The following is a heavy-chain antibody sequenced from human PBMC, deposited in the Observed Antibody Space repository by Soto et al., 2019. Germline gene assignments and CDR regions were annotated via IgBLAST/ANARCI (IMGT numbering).Heavy chain of an antibody. J-gene: IGHJ6*02. CDR1: GYSFTSYW. V-gene: IGHV5-10-1*01. Sequence: PGESLKISCKGSGYSFTSYWISWARQMPGKGLEWMGRIDPSDSYTNYSPSFQGHVTISADKSISTAYLQWGSLKASDTAMYYCARRLNYYDSSGYYNYYYGMDVWGQGTTVTVSS. CDR3: ARRLNYYDSSGYYNYYYGMDV. CDR2: IDPSDSYT. D-gene: IGHD3-22*01.